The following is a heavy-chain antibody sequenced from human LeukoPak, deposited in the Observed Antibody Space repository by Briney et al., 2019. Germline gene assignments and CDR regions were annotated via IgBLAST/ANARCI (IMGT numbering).Heavy chain of an antibody. V-gene: IGHV3-53*01. J-gene: IGHJ4*02. CDR3: ARERHSSGCYDY. CDR2: IYSGGST. CDR1: GFTVSSNY. D-gene: IGHD6-19*01. Sequence: PGGSLRLSCAASGFTVSSNYMSWVRQAPGKGLEWVSVIYSGGSTYYADSVKGRLTISRDNSKNTLYLQMNSLRAEDTAVYYCARERHSSGCYDYWGQGTLVTVSS.